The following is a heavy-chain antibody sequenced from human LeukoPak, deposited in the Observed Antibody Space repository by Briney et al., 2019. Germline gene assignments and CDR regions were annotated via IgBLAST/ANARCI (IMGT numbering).Heavy chain of an antibody. CDR2: IYYSGST. V-gene: IGHV4-59*12. CDR1: GGSISSYY. J-gene: IGHJ6*03. D-gene: IGHD6-13*01. CDR3: ARVSSSWYAPYYYYYMDV. Sequence: SETLSLTCTVSGGSISSYYWSWIRQPPGKGLEWIGYIYYSGSTNYNPSLKSRVTISVDTSKNQFSLKLSSVTAADTAVYYCARVSSSWYAPYYYYYMDVWGKGTTVTVSS.